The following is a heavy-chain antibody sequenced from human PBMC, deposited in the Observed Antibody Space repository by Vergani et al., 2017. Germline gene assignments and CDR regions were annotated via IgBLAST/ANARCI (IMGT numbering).Heavy chain of an antibody. Sequence: EVQLVESGGGLIQPGGSLRLSCAASGFTVSSNYMSWVRQAPGKGLEWVSVIYSGGSTYYADSVKGRFTIARDNSKNTLYLQMNSLRADDTAVYYCARDRSGSYLDAFDIWGQGTMVTVSS. CDR2: IYSGGST. J-gene: IGHJ3*02. V-gene: IGHV3-53*01. CDR1: GFTVSSNY. CDR3: ARDRSGSYLDAFDI. D-gene: IGHD3-10*01.